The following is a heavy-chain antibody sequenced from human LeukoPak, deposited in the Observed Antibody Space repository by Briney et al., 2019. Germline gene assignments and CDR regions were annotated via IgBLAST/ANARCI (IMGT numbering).Heavy chain of an antibody. CDR2: ISWNSGGI. J-gene: IGHJ4*02. D-gene: IGHD6-6*01. CDR3: AKNEGSSRAFAD. V-gene: IGHV3-9*01. Sequence: GGSLRLSCAASGFTFDDYAMHWVRQAPGKGLEWVSGISWNSGGIAYAGSVKGRFTISRDNAKNSLFLHINSLRADDTALYFCAKNEGSSRAFADWGQGTLVTVSS. CDR1: GFTFDDYA.